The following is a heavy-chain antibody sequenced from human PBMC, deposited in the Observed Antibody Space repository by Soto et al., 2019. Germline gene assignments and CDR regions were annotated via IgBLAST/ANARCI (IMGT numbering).Heavy chain of an antibody. CDR3: ARGRTGMDV. J-gene: IGHJ6*02. Sequence: SETLSLTCAVYGGSFSGYSWSWIRQPPGKGLEWMGEINHSGSTNYNPSLKSRVTISVDTSKNQFSLKLSSVTAAATAVYYCARGRTGMDVWGQGTTVTVSS. CDR2: INHSGST. V-gene: IGHV4-34*01. CDR1: GGSFSGYS.